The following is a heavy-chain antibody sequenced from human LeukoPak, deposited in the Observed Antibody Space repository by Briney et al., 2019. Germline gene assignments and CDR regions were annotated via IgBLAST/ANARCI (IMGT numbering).Heavy chain of an antibody. D-gene: IGHD3-22*01. J-gene: IGHJ3*02. CDR2: ISSSGTTI. CDR3: AGGHSSGYYSNACDI. CDR1: GFTFSSYE. Sequence: GGSLRLSCAASGFTFSSYEMNWVRQAPGKGLEWVSDISSSGTTIHYADSVKGRFTISRDNAKNSLYLQMSSLRAEDTAVYYCAGGHSSGYYSNACDIWGQGTMVTVSS. V-gene: IGHV3-48*03.